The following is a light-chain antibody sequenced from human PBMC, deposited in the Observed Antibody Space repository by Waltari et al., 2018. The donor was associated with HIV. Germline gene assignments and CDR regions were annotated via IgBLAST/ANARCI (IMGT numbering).Light chain of an antibody. V-gene: IGLV1-51*02. Sequence: QSVLTQPPSVSAAPGQKVTIPCSGSSSNIGNNYVSWYQQFPGTAPTLLIYGTKKRPFEIADRFSGSKSGTSATLGITGLQTADEADYYCGTWDSSLSVVVFGGGTKVTVL. CDR2: GTK. CDR1: SSNIGNNY. J-gene: IGLJ2*01. CDR3: GTWDSSLSVVV.